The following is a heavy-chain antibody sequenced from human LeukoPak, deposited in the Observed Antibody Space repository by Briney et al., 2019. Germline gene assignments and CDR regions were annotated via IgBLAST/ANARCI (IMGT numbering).Heavy chain of an antibody. CDR2: ISSSGSTI. V-gene: IGHV3-11*01. J-gene: IGHJ4*02. Sequence: PGGSLRLSCAASGFTFSDYYMSWIRQAPGKGLERVSYISSSGSTIYYADSVKGRFTISRDNAKNSLYLQMNSLRAEDTAVYYCARVYDSGTARIDYWGQGTLVTVSS. D-gene: IGHD1-26*01. CDR3: ARVYDSGTARIDY. CDR1: GFTFSDYY.